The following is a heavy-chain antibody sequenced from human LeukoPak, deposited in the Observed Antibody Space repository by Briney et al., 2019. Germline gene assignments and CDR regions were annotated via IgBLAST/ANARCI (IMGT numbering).Heavy chain of an antibody. CDR3: ARALSITPYYFDY. D-gene: IGHD2/OR15-2a*01. J-gene: IGHJ4*02. Sequence: GGSLRLSCAVSGFTFTSYSMNWVRQAPGKGLEWISYISTTSNTISYADSVKGRFTISRDNAKNSMYLQMSSLRAEDTALYYCARALSITPYYFDYWGQGTLVTVSS. V-gene: IGHV3-48*04. CDR1: GFTFTSYS. CDR2: ISTTSNTI.